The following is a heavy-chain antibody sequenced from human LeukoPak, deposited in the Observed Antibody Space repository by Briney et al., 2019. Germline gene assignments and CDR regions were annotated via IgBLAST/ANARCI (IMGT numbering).Heavy chain of an antibody. D-gene: IGHD3-16*01. CDR1: GGSISSYY. CDR2: IYTSGST. Sequence: SETLSLTCTVSGGSISSYYWSWIRQPPGKGLEWIGYIYTSGSTNYNPSLKSRVTISVDTSKNQFSLKLSSVTAADTAVYYCARDADPGGLDYWGQGTLVTVSS. CDR3: ARDADPGGLDY. J-gene: IGHJ4*02. V-gene: IGHV4-4*09.